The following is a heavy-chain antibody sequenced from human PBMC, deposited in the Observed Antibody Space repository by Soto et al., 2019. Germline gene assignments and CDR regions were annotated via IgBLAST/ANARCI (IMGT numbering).Heavy chain of an antibody. D-gene: IGHD3-10*01. CDR1: GFTFSSYG. CDR3: AKDKIHVLWFGELLERQGIDV. V-gene: IGHV3-30*18. J-gene: IGHJ6*02. Sequence: PGGSLRLSCAASGFTFSSYGMHWVRQAPGKGLEGVAVISYDGSNKYYADSVKGRFTISRDNSKNTLYLQMNSLRAEDTAVYYCAKDKIHVLWFGELLERQGIDVWGQGTTVTVS. CDR2: ISYDGSNK.